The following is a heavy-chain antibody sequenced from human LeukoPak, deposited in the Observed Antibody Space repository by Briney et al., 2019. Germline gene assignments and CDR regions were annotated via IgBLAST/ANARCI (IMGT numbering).Heavy chain of an antibody. J-gene: IGHJ4*02. V-gene: IGHV3-30*04. Sequence: PGGSLRLSCAASGFTFSSHAMHWVRQAPGRGLEWVALISYDGSNKYYTDSVMGRFTISRDNSKNTLSLQMNSLRVEDTAVYYCARVRKEWELPLGYWGQGTLVTVSS. CDR2: ISYDGSNK. D-gene: IGHD1-26*01. CDR1: GFTFSSHA. CDR3: ARVRKEWELPLGY.